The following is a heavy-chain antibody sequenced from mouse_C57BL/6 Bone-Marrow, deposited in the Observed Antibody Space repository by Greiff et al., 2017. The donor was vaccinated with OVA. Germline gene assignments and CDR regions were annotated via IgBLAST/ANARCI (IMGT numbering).Heavy chain of an antibody. Sequence: EVQGVESGTVLARPGASVKMSCKTSGYTFTSYWMHWVKQRPGQGLEWIGAIYPGNSDTSYNQKFKGKAKLTAVTSASTAYMELSSLTNEDSAVYYCTRRDDYDGYYAMDYWGQGTSVTVSA. CDR2: IYPGNSDT. D-gene: IGHD2-4*01. J-gene: IGHJ4*01. CDR3: TRRDDYDGYYAMDY. V-gene: IGHV1-5*01. CDR1: GYTFTSYW.